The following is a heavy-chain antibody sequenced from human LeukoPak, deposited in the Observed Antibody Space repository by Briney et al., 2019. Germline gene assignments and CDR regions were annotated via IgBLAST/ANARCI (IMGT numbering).Heavy chain of an antibody. CDR2: FDPEAGET. D-gene: IGHD2-2*01. Sequence: ASVKVSCKVSGYTLTELSMHWVRQAPGKGLEGMGGFDPEAGETIYAQTLQGRVTMTADTSTDTAYMELSSLRAEDTALYYCATVGVVPAAMRYNWFDPWGQGSLVTVHS. V-gene: IGHV1-24*01. J-gene: IGHJ5*02. CDR1: GYTLTELS. CDR3: ATVGVVPAAMRYNWFDP.